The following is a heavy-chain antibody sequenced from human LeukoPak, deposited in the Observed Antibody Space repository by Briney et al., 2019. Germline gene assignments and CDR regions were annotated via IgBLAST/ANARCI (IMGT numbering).Heavy chain of an antibody. Sequence: GASVKVSCKASGYTFTSYDINWVRQATGQGLEWMGWMNPNSGNTGYAQKFQGRVTMTRNTSISTVYMELSSLRSEDTAVYYCARGKVDYDFWSGYYKGGAFDIWGQGTMVTVSS. CDR3: ARGKVDYDFWSGYYKGGAFDI. D-gene: IGHD3-3*01. CDR2: MNPNSGNT. V-gene: IGHV1-8*01. J-gene: IGHJ3*02. CDR1: GYTFTSYD.